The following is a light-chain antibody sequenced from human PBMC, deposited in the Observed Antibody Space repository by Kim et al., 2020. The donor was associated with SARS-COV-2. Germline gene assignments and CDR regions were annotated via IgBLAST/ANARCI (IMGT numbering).Light chain of an antibody. CDR3: QQYGSSPRYT. CDR2: GAS. CDR1: QSVSSSY. V-gene: IGKV3-20*01. J-gene: IGKJ2*01. Sequence: STGERATLSCCASQSVSSSYLAWYQHKPGHAPRLLISGASSRATGIPDRFSGSGSGTDFTLTISRLEPEDFAVYYCQQYGSSPRYTFGQGTKLEI.